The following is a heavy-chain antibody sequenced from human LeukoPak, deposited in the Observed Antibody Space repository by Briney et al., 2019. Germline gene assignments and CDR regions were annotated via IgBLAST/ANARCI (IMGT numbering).Heavy chain of an antibody. CDR2: ISAYNGNT. Sequence: ASVKVSCKAVGDTFSIYGISWVRQAPGQGLEWMGWISAYNGNTNYAQKLQGRVTMTTDTSTSTAYMELRSLRSDDTAVYYCARAFGELLLIDYWGQGTLVTVSS. D-gene: IGHD3-10*01. V-gene: IGHV1-18*01. CDR3: ARAFGELLLIDY. J-gene: IGHJ4*02. CDR1: GDTFSIYG.